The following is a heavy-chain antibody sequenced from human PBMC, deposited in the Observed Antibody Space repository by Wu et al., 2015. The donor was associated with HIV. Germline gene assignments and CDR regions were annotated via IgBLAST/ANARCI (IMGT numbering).Heavy chain of an antibody. CDR2: INPNNGDT. CDR3: ARGRYDLGH. J-gene: IGHJ4*02. CDR1: GYTFTGYY. D-gene: IGHD5-12*01. Sequence: QVQLVQSGAEVKKPGASVKVSCKASGYTFTGYYIHWVRQAPGQGLEWMGWINPNNGDTIYAQKFQGRVTMTRDTSISTAYMELSRLRSDDTAVYYCARGRYDLGHWGQGTLVTVSS. V-gene: IGHV1-2*02.